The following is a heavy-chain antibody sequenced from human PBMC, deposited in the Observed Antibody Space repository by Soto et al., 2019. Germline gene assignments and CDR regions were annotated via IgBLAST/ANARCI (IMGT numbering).Heavy chain of an antibody. Sequence: GGSLRLSCAASGFTFSSYAIGWVRQGPGKGLEWVAVVSIGGSTHYADSVRGRFTISRDNSKNTLSLQMNSLTAEDTAVYFCAKRRGAGGHFDYWGQGALVTVSS. D-gene: IGHD2-15*01. V-gene: IGHV3-23*01. CDR1: GFTFSSYA. CDR3: AKRRGAGGHFDY. CDR2: VSIGGST. J-gene: IGHJ4*02.